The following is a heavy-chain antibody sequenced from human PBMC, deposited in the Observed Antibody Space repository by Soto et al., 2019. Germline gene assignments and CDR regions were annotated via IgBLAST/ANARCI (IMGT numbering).Heavy chain of an antibody. CDR3: TTVFEY. J-gene: IGHJ4*02. Sequence: EVQLVQSGGGSVQPGGSLRLSCAASGFTFTNYWVHWVRQVPGKGLVWVSRIDGVGAGTSYSDSVRGRFTISRDNAENMLYLQMNSLRAEDTAVYYCTTVFEYWGKGTLVTVSS. CDR2: IDGVGAGT. CDR1: GFTFTNYW. V-gene: IGHV3-74*01.